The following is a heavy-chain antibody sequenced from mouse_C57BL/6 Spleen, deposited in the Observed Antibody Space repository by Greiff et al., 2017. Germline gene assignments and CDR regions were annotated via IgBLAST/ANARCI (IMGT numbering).Heavy chain of an antibody. V-gene: IGHV14-2*01. CDR1: GFNIKDYY. J-gene: IGHJ2*01. CDR2: IDPEDGET. D-gene: IGHD1-1*01. Sequence: EVKLMESGAELVKPGASVKLSCTASGFNIKDYYMHWVKQRTEQGLEWIGRIDPEDGETKYAPKFQGKATITADTSSNTAYLQLSSLTSEDTAVYYCATVVGDDYFDYWGQGTTLTVSS. CDR3: ATVVGDDYFDY.